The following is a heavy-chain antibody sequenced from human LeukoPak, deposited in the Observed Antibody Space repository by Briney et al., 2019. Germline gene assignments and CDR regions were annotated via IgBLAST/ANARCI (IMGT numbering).Heavy chain of an antibody. V-gene: IGHV3-7*01. D-gene: IGHD6-13*01. Sequence: GGSLRLSCAASGFIFSSYWMSWVRQAPGKGLEWVANIKEDGSEKYYVDSVKGRFTISRDNAKSSLYLQMNSLRAEDTAVYYCARDVASSSWSDYWGQGTLVTVSS. CDR2: IKEDGSEK. CDR1: GFIFSSYW. J-gene: IGHJ4*02. CDR3: ARDVASSSWSDY.